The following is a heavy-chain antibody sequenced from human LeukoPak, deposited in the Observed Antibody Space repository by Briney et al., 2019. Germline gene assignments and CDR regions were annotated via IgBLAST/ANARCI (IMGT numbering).Heavy chain of an antibody. J-gene: IGHJ4*02. D-gene: IGHD2-21*01. V-gene: IGHV3-74*01. Sequence: GGPLRLSCAASGFTFGSYWMHGFRQAPGKGLLGFSLIKSDGSSTSYADSVKGRFTISRDNAKNTLYLQMNSLRVEDTAVYYCARTSYCGGDCHFHFDNWGQGTLVTVS. CDR1: GFTFGSYW. CDR3: ARTSYCGGDCHFHFDN. CDR2: IKSDGSST.